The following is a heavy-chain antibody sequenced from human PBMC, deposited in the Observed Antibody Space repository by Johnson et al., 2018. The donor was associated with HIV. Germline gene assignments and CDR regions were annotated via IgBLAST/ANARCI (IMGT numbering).Heavy chain of an antibody. CDR1: GFTFSSYW. J-gene: IGHJ3*02. CDR3: ARVLFNFWSGYSDAFDI. D-gene: IGHD3-3*01. V-gene: IGHV3-74*01. CDR2: INSDGSST. Sequence: VQLVESGGGLVQPGGSLRLSCAASGFTFSSYWMHWVRQAPGKGLVWVSRINSDGSSTSYADSVKGRFTISRDNAKNTLELKMTSLRAEDTAVYYCARVLFNFWSGYSDAFDIWGQGTMVTVSS.